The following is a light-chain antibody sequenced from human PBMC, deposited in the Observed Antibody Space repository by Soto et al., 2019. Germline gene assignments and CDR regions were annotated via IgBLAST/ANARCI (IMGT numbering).Light chain of an antibody. CDR3: QQYNNWPPIT. Sequence: EIVLTQSPDTLSLSPGERATLSCRASQSIASYSLAWYQQKPGQAPRLLIYFASNRATGIPDRFSGSGSGTDFTLTISRLEPEDFAVYYCQQYNNWPPITLGPGTKVDIK. CDR2: FAS. J-gene: IGKJ3*01. V-gene: IGKV3-20*01. CDR1: QSIASYS.